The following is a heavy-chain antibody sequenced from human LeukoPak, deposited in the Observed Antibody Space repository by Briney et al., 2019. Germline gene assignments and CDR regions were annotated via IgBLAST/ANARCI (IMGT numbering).Heavy chain of an antibody. V-gene: IGHV3-66*01. CDR3: AREEYYFDTSGTNYFDY. J-gene: IGHJ4*02. Sequence: SVKGRFTISKDNSKNTLYLQMNSLRAEDTAVYYCAREEYYFDTSGTNYFDYWGQGTLVTVSS. D-gene: IGHD3-22*01.